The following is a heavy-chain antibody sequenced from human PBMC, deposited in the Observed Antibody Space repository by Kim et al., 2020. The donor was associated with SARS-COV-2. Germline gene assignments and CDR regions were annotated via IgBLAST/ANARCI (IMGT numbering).Heavy chain of an antibody. D-gene: IGHD3-10*01. CDR3: ARDLVLLWFGGFDY. CDR1: GFTFSSYA. V-gene: IGHV3-30-3*01. Sequence: GGSLRLSCAASGFTFSSYAMHWVRQAPGKGLEWVAVISYDGSNKYYADSVKGRFTISRDNSKNTLYLQMNSLRAEDTAVYYCARDLVLLWFGGFDYWGQGTLVTVSS. J-gene: IGHJ4*02. CDR2: ISYDGSNK.